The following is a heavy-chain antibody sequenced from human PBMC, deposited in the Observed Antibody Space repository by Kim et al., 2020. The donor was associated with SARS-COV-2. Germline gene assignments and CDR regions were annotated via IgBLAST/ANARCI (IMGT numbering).Heavy chain of an antibody. J-gene: IGHJ4*02. Sequence: GGSLRLSCAASGFTFSSYGMHWVHQAPGKGLEWVAVIWYDGSNKYYADSVKGRFTISRDNSKNTLYLQMNSLRAEDTAVYYCARGSIAAAGILSFFDYWGQGTLVTVSS. CDR1: GFTFSSYG. CDR3: ARGSIAAAGILSFFDY. CDR2: IWYDGSNK. V-gene: IGHV3-33*01. D-gene: IGHD6-13*01.